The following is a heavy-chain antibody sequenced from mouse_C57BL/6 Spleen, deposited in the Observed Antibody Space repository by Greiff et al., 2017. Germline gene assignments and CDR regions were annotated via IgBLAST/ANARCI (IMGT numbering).Heavy chain of an antibody. V-gene: IGHV1-55*01. D-gene: IGHD4-1*02. CDR1: GYTFTSYW. J-gene: IGHJ1*03. Sequence: VQLQQPGAELVKPGASVKMSCKASGYTFTSYWITWVKQRPGQGLEWIGEIYPGSGSTNYNEKFKSKATLTVDTSSSTAYMQLSSLTSEDSAVYYWARPPTGTDWYFDVWGTGTTVTVSS. CDR3: ARPPTGTDWYFDV. CDR2: IYPGSGST.